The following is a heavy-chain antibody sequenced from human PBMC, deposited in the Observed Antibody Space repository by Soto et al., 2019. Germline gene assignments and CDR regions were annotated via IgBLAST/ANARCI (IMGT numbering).Heavy chain of an antibody. D-gene: IGHD6-25*01. J-gene: IGHJ5*02. Sequence: QLQLQESGPGLVKPSETLSLTCTVSGGSISSSDFYWGWLRQTPGKGLEFIGSMYYSGSTYYNPSLKSRLTISVDTSKNQFTLKLISVTAADTAVYYCAVVDSTGNWFDPWGAGALVTVSS. CDR1: GGSISSSDFY. CDR2: MYYSGST. V-gene: IGHV4-39*01. CDR3: AVVDSTGNWFDP.